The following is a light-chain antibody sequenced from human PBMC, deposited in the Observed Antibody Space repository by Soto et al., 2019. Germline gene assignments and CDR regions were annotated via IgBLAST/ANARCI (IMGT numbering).Light chain of an antibody. Sequence: DIQMDQSPSSLSASLGDRVTITCRASQSVNRFLNWYQQHPGRAPKVLIYAASTLQSGVPSRFSGNGSGTEFTLTISTLQPEDFATYFSQQTARPSYTFAHGTRLEIK. V-gene: IGKV1-39*01. CDR1: QSVNRF. CDR2: AAS. J-gene: IGKJ2*01. CDR3: QQTARPSYT.